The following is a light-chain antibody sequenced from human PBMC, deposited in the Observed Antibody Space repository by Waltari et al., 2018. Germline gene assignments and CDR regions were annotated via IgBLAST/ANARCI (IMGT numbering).Light chain of an antibody. CDR2: KDS. CDR3: QSANSNGTFVV. CDR1: ALPKQY. J-gene: IGLJ2*01. Sequence: SYELTQPPSVSVSPGQTARITCSGDALPKQYAYWYQQKPSQAPVLVIFKDSERPSGIPSLFSGSSSGTTVTLTISGVQAEDEADYYCQSANSNGTFVVFGGGTKLSVL. V-gene: IGLV3-25*03.